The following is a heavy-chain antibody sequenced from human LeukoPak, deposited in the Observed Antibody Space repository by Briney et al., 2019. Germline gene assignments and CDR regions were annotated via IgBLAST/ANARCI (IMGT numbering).Heavy chain of an antibody. CDR3: ARDWLEYYFDY. Sequence: PSETLSLTCTVSGGSISSSSYYWGWIRQPPGKGLEWIGSIYYSGSTYYNPSLKSQVTISVDTSKNQFSLKLSSVTAADTAVYYCARDWLEYYFDYWGQGTLVTVSS. CDR2: IYYSGST. J-gene: IGHJ4*02. V-gene: IGHV4-39*07. D-gene: IGHD6-19*01. CDR1: GGSISSSSYY.